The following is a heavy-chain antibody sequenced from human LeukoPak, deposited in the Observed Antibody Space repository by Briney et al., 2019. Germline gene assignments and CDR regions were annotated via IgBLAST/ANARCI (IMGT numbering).Heavy chain of an antibody. CDR2: IYYSGST. D-gene: IGHD3-22*01. CDR3: ARDRRAYSYDSSGYYAFDI. Sequence: SQTLSLTCTVSGGSISSGGYYWSWIRQHPGKGLEWIGYIYYSGSTYYNPSLKSRVTISVDTSKNQFSLKLSSVTAADTAVYYCARDRRAYSYDSSGYYAFDIWGQGTMVTVSS. V-gene: IGHV4-31*03. CDR1: GGSISSGGYY. J-gene: IGHJ3*02.